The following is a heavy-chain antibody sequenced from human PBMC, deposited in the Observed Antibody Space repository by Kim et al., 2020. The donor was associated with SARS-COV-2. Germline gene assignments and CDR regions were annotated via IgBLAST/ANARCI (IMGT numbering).Heavy chain of an antibody. CDR3: ARSIAAAGTH. Sequence: YKDYAVSVKSRITINPDISKNQFSLQLNSVTPEDTAVYYCARSIAAAGTHWGQGTTVTVSS. CDR2: YK. V-gene: IGHV6-1*01. D-gene: IGHD6-13*01. J-gene: IGHJ6*02.